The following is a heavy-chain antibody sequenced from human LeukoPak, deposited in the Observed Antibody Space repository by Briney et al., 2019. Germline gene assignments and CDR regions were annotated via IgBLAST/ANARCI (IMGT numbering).Heavy chain of an antibody. Sequence: SVKVSCKASGGTFSSYAISWVRQAPGQGLEWMGRIIPILGIANYAQKFQGRVTITADKSTSTAYMELSSLRSEDTAVYYCARDLRAAAGNSIGYWGQGTLATVSS. CDR2: IIPILGIA. CDR1: GGTFSSYA. D-gene: IGHD6-13*01. CDR3: ARDLRAAAGNSIGY. J-gene: IGHJ4*02. V-gene: IGHV1-69*04.